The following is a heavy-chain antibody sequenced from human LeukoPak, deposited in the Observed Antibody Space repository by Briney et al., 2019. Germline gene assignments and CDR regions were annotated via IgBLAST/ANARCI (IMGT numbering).Heavy chain of an antibody. D-gene: IGHD3-9*01. Sequence: SETLSLTCTVSGGSISSYYWSWIRQPPGKGLEWIGYIYYSGNTNYNPSLKSRVTISVDTSKNQFSLKLSSVTAADTAVYYCARHSSYDILTGYLEGWFDPWGQGTLITVSS. CDR2: IYYSGNT. V-gene: IGHV4-59*08. CDR1: GGSISSYY. J-gene: IGHJ5*02. CDR3: ARHSSYDILTGYLEGWFDP.